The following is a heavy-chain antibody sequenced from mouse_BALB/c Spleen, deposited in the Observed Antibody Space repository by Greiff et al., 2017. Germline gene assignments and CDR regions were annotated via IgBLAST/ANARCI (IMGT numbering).Heavy chain of an antibody. Sequence: LQQPGSELVRPGASVKLSCKASGYTFTSYWMHWVKQRPGQGLEWIGNIYPGSGSTNYDEKFKSKATLTVDTSSSTAYMQLSSLTSEDSAVYYSTRKGWGAYWGQGTLVTVSA. D-gene: IGHD2-3*01. V-gene: IGHV1S22*01. J-gene: IGHJ3*01. CDR1: GYTFTSYW. CDR2: IYPGSGST. CDR3: TRKGWGAY.